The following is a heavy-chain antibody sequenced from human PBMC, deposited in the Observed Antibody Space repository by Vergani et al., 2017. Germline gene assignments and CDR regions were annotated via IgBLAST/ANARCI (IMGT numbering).Heavy chain of an antibody. V-gene: IGHV1-69*01. CDR1: GGTFSSYA. J-gene: IGHJ6*02. CDR2: IIPIFGTA. CDR3: ARSLEGRCSGGSCYTDYYYYYGRDV. Sequence: QVQLVQSGAEVKKPGSSVKVSCKASGGTFSSYAISWVRQAPGQGLEWMGGIIPIFGTANYAQKFQGRVTITADESTSTAYMELSSLRSEDTAVYYCARSLEGRCSGGSCYTDYYYYYGRDVWGQGP. D-gene: IGHD2-15*01.